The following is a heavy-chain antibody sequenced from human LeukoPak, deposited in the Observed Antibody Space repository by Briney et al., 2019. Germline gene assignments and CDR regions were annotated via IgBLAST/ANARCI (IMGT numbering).Heavy chain of an antibody. D-gene: IGHD6-19*01. Sequence: SETLSLTCTVSGGSISTSTYYWGWIRQPPGRGLEWIGSIYYSGHTYYNPSLKSRVTISVDTSKNQFSLRLSSVTAADTAIYYCARAVSGRFDYWGQGTLVTVSS. CDR2: IYYSGHT. CDR1: GGSISTSTYY. J-gene: IGHJ4*02. V-gene: IGHV4-39*07. CDR3: ARAVSGRFDY.